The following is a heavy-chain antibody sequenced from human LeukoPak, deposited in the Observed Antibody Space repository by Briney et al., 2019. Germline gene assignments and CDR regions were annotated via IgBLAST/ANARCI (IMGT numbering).Heavy chain of an antibody. Sequence: SETLSLTCTVSGGSIRSYYWGWIRQPPGKGLEWIGSIYYSGSTYYNPSLKSRVTISVDTSKNQFSLKLSSVTAADTAVYYCARHPNPHYYGSGSYRYWGQGTLVTVSS. J-gene: IGHJ4*02. CDR3: ARHPNPHYYGSGSYRY. V-gene: IGHV4-39*01. CDR1: GGSIRSYY. D-gene: IGHD3-10*01. CDR2: IYYSGST.